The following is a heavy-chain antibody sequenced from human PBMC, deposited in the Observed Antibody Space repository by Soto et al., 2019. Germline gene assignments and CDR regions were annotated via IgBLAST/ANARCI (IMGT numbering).Heavy chain of an antibody. Sequence: GGSLRLSCAASGFTFSSYSMNWVRQAPGKGLEWVSSISSSSSYIYYADSVKGRYTISRDNAKNSLYLQMNSLRAEDTAVYYCARVGVGGSYYDSSGYSPFDYWGQGTLVTVSS. CDR1: GFTFSSYS. D-gene: IGHD3-22*01. CDR2: ISSSSSYI. V-gene: IGHV3-21*01. CDR3: ARVGVGGSYYDSSGYSPFDY. J-gene: IGHJ4*02.